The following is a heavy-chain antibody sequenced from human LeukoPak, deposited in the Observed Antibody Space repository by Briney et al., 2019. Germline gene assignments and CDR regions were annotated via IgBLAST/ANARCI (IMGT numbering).Heavy chain of an antibody. CDR1: GGSISNYY. D-gene: IGHD3-3*01. CDR2: IYYSGST. V-gene: IGHV4-30-4*08. J-gene: IGHJ3*02. CDR3: ARVDYTIFGVVIIQAFDI. Sequence: SETLSLTCTVSGGSISNYYWSWIRQPPGKGLEWIGYIYYSGSTYYNPSLKSRVTISVDTSKNQFSLKLSSVTAADTAVYYCARVDYTIFGVVIIQAFDIWGQGTMVTVSS.